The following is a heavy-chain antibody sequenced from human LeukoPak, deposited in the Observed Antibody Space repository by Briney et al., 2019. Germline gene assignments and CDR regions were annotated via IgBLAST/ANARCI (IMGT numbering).Heavy chain of an antibody. CDR3: TKDSVTTYLDHDYFDC. CDR1: GFTFSRFA. D-gene: IGHD1-1*01. Sequence: GGSLRVSCAASGFTFSRFAMNWVRQAPGKGLEWVASITGSGDDSYYADSVKGRFTVARDNSRSTLSLQMNSLRADDTAIYFCTKDSVTTYLDHDYFDCWGQGTLVTVSA. J-gene: IGHJ4*02. CDR2: ITGSGDDS. V-gene: IGHV3-23*01.